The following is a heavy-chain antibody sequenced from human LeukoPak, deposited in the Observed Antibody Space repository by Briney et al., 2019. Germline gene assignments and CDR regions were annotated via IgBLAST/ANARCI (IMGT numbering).Heavy chain of an antibody. CDR1: GASMNTHY. J-gene: IGHJ4*02. Sequence: PSETLSLTCAVSGASMNTHYWSWIRQPPGKGLEWIGYMLDTVTTKDNPSLKSRFTLSVDTSKNQFSLKLSSVTAADAAVYYCARCIAVAGREIDYWGQGTLVTVSS. V-gene: IGHV4-4*09. CDR2: MLDTVTT. D-gene: IGHD6-19*01. CDR3: ARCIAVAGREIDY.